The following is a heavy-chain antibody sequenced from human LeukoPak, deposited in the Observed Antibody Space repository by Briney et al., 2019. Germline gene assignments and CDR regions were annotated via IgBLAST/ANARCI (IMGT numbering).Heavy chain of an antibody. V-gene: IGHV5-51*01. CDR3: ARQLYSTSSWPLPYDAFDI. Sequence: GESLKISCKGSGYRLNNYWIGWVRQMPGKGLEWMGIIYPADSDTRYSPSFQGQVIILVDKSISTAYLQWSSLKASDTAMYYCARQLYSTSSWPLPYDAFDIWGQGTMVTVSS. CDR1: GYRLNNYW. CDR2: IYPADSDT. D-gene: IGHD6-6*01. J-gene: IGHJ3*02.